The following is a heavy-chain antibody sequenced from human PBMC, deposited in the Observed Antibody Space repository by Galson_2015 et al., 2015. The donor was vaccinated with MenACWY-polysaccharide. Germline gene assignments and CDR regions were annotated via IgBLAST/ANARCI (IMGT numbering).Heavy chain of an antibody. CDR2: ISKSGDSI. CDR1: GFSLGAWY. Sequence: LRLSCAASGFSLGAWYMSWIRQAPGKGLEWLSYISKSGDSIYYGDSVMGRFAISRDNAKNSLYLQLNSLEVEDTAIYYCARGHYGLDVWGQGTTVTVSS. J-gene: IGHJ6*02. V-gene: IGHV3-11*01. CDR3: ARGHYGLDV.